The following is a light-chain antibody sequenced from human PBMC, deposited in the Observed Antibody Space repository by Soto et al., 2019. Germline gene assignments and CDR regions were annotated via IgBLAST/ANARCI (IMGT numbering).Light chain of an antibody. Sequence: DIQLTQSPSFLSASVGDRVTITCRASQGISSYLAWYQQKPGKAPNLLIHTASTLQSGVPSRFSGRGSGTEFTLTISSLQPEDFASYYCQQRHSYPITFGQGTRLE. CDR1: QGISSY. J-gene: IGKJ5*01. V-gene: IGKV1-9*01. CDR2: TAS. CDR3: QQRHSYPIT.